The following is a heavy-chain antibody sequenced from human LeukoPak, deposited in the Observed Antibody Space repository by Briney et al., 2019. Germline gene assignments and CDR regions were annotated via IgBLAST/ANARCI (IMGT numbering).Heavy chain of an antibody. CDR3: AKDRGGITWLFDY. J-gene: IGHJ4*02. V-gene: IGHV3-21*01. CDR1: GFTFSSYS. CDR2: ISSSSSYI. Sequence: PGGSLRLSCAASGFTFSSYSMNWVRQAPGKGLEWVSSISSSSSYIYYADSVKGRFTISRDNPKNTLFLQMNSLRAEDTAVYYCAKDRGGITWLFDYWGQGTLVTVSS. D-gene: IGHD1-20*01.